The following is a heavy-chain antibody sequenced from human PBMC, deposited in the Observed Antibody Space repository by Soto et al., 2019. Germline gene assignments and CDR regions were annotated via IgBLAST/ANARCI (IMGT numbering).Heavy chain of an antibody. Sequence: GEPLKICCKGSGYSFTSYWISWMRQMPGKGLEWMGRIDPSDSYTNYSPSFQGHVTIPADKSISTAYLQWSSLRASDTAMYYCARLPITGTENYYYGMDVWGQGTTVTVSS. CDR2: IDPSDSYT. CDR3: ARLPITGTENYYYGMDV. CDR1: GYSFTSYW. V-gene: IGHV5-10-1*01. J-gene: IGHJ6*02. D-gene: IGHD1-7*01.